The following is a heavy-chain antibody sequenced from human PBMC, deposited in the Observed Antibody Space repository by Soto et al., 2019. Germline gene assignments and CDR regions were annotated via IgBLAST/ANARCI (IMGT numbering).Heavy chain of an antibody. CDR2: IYYSGST. D-gene: IGHD3-22*01. J-gene: IGHJ5*02. CDR3: ARGGSSGYHYGFDP. CDR1: GGSISSSSYY. Sequence: SETLSLTCTVSGGSISSSSYYWGWIRQPPGKGLEWIGSIYYSGSTYYNPSLKSRVTISVDTSKNQFSLKLSSVTAADTAVYYCARGGSSGYHYGFDPWGQGTLVTVSS. V-gene: IGHV4-39*07.